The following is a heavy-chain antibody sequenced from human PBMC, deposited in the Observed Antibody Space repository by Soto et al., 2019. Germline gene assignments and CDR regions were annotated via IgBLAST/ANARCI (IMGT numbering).Heavy chain of an antibody. CDR2: ISAHNRNT. CDR1: GYTFSDYV. D-gene: IGHD3-10*01. J-gene: IGHJ6*02. V-gene: IGHV1-18*04. CDR3: ARVFPMLRESGIDV. Sequence: QVQLMQPGGEVNKPGASVKISCKASGYTFSDYVINWVRQAPGQGLEWMGWISAHNRNTNYAQNLQDRVTLTIDSSTATAYMDLRSLTSGDTAVYDCARVFPMLRESGIDVWGQGTTVTVSS.